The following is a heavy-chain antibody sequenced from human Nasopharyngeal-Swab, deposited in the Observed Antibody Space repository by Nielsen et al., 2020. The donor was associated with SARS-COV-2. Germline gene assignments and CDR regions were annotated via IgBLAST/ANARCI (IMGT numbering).Heavy chain of an antibody. J-gene: IGHJ4*02. CDR3: ARDQGFGSGRDY. CDR2: IWYDGSNK. V-gene: IGHV3-33*01. Sequence: WIRQPPGKGLEWVAVIWYDGSNKYYAGSVKGRFTISRDNSKNTLYLQMNSLRAEDTAVYYCARDQGFGSGRDYWGQGTLVTVSS. D-gene: IGHD6-19*01.